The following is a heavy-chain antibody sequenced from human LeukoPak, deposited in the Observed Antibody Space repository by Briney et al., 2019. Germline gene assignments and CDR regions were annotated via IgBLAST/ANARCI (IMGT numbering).Heavy chain of an antibody. V-gene: IGHV1-69*13. D-gene: IGHD1-26*01. J-gene: IGHJ3*02. CDR2: IIPIFGTA. CDR1: GGTFSSYA. CDR3: AREGRAWDAFDI. Sequence: SVKVSCKASGGTFSSYAISWVRQAPGQGLKWMGGIIPIFGTANYAQKFQGRVTITADESTSTAYMELSSLRSEDTAVYYCAREGRAWDAFDIWGQGTMVTVSS.